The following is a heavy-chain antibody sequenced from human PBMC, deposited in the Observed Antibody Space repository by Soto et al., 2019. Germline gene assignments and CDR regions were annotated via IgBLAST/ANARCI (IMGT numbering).Heavy chain of an antibody. CDR3: ATRSGGGGAFDF. CDR2: ISSSGTTI. CDR1: GFTFSSYE. D-gene: IGHD3-10*01. J-gene: IGHJ3*01. Sequence: EVQLVESGGGLVQPGGSLRLSCAASGFTFSSYEMNWVRQAPGKGLEWVSYISSSGTTIYYADSVKGRFTISRDNAKNSLCLQMNSLSAEDTAVYYCATRSGGGGAFDFWGQGTMVTVSS. V-gene: IGHV3-48*03.